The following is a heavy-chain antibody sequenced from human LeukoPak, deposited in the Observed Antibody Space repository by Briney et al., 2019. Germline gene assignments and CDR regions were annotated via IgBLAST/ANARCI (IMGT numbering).Heavy chain of an antibody. CDR1: GFTFNNYA. Sequence: PGRSLRLSCAVSGFTFNNYAMHWVRQAPGKGLEWVAVASYDGHNNYYADSVKGRFTISRDNSKSTLYLQMNSLRAEDTAVYYCAKLLMAMVRGVDIDCWGQGTLVTVSS. CDR2: ASYDGHNN. D-gene: IGHD3-10*01. CDR3: AKLLMAMVRGVDIDC. J-gene: IGHJ4*02. V-gene: IGHV3-30*18.